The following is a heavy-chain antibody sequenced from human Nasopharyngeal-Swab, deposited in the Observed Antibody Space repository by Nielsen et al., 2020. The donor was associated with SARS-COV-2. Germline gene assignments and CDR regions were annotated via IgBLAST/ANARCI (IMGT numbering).Heavy chain of an antibody. CDR3: ARGDRYGGNALDAFDI. CDR2: INWNGGST. D-gene: IGHD4-23*01. CDR1: GFTFDDYG. Sequence: GGSLRLSCAASGFTFDDYGMSWVRQAPGKGLEWVSGINWNGGSTGYADSVKGRFTISRDNAKNSLYLQMNSLRAEDTAVYYCARGDRYGGNALDAFDIWGQGTMVTVSS. V-gene: IGHV3-20*04. J-gene: IGHJ3*02.